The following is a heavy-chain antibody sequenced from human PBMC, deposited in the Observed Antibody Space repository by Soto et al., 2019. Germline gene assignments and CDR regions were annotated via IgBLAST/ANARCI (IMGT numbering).Heavy chain of an antibody. Sequence: QVQLVESGGGVVQPGRSLRLSCAASGFTFSSYGMHWVRQAPGKGLEWVAVIWYDGSNKYYADSVKGRFTISRDNSKNTLYLQMNSLRAEDTAVYYCARDLRAVAGSLDYWGRGTLVTVSS. CDR1: GFTFSSYG. J-gene: IGHJ4*02. V-gene: IGHV3-33*01. CDR2: IWYDGSNK. D-gene: IGHD6-19*01. CDR3: ARDLRAVAGSLDY.